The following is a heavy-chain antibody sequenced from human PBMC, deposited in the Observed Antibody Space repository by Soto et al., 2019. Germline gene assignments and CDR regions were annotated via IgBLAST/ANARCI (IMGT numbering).Heavy chain of an antibody. CDR1: GGSISSSSYY. CDR2: IYYSGST. CDR3: ARQSVTDDFWSGSHWTGPADY. D-gene: IGHD3-3*01. J-gene: IGHJ4*02. Sequence: QLQLQESGPGLVKPSETLSLTCTVSGGSISSSSYYWGWIRQPPGKGLEWIGSIYYSGSTYYNPSLKSRVTISVDTSKNQFSLKLSSVTAADTAVYYCARQSVTDDFWSGSHWTGPADYWGQGTLVTVSS. V-gene: IGHV4-39*01.